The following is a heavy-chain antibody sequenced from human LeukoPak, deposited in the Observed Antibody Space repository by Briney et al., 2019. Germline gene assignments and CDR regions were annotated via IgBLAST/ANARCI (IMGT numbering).Heavy chain of an antibody. J-gene: IGHJ5*02. CDR2: IYYSGST. CDR3: ARSTTYYYGSGSHLHWFDP. D-gene: IGHD3-10*01. CDR1: GGSISSYY. Sequence: SETLSLTCTVSGGSISSYYWSWIRQPPGKGLEWIGYIYYSGSTNYNPSLKSRVTISVDTSKNQFSLKLSSVTAADTAVYYCARSTTYYYGSGSHLHWFDPWGQGTLVTVSS. V-gene: IGHV4-59*01.